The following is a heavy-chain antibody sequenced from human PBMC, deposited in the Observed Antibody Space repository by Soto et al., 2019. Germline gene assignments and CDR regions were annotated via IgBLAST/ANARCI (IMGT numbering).Heavy chain of an antibody. CDR3: AKDYGEGATGDY. CDR2: ISYDGSNK. CDR1: GFTFSSYG. V-gene: IGHV3-30*18. J-gene: IGHJ4*02. Sequence: QVQLVESGGGVVQPGRSLRLSCAASGFTFSSYGMHWVRQAPGKGLEWVAVISYDGSNKYYADSVKGRFTISRDNSKNTLYLQMNSLRAEDTAVYYCAKDYGEGATGDYWGQGTLVTVSS. D-gene: IGHD1-26*01.